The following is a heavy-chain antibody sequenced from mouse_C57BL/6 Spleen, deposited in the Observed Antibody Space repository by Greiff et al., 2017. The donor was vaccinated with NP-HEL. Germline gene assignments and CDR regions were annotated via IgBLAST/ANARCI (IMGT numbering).Heavy chain of an antibody. V-gene: IGHV5-17*01. CDR2: ISSGSSTI. Sequence: EVKLMESGGGLVKPGGSLKLSCAASGFTFSDYGMHWVRQAPETGLEWVAYISSGSSTIYYADTVKGRFTISRANAKNPLFLQMTRLRSEDTAMYYCARDDGYYDYFDDWGQGTTLTVSS. CDR1: GFTFSDYG. J-gene: IGHJ2*01. CDR3: ARDDGYYDYFDD. D-gene: IGHD2-3*01.